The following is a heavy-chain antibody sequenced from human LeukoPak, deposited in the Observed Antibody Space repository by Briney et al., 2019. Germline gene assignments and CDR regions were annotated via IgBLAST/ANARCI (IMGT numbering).Heavy chain of an antibody. CDR1: GFTFSSYA. J-gene: IGHJ6*03. D-gene: IGHD2-2*01. V-gene: IGHV3-21*01. CDR3: ARDRRVRDIVVVPAAMDV. Sequence: GGSLRLSCAASGFTFSSYAMSWVRQAPGKGLEWVSSISSSSSYIYYADSVKGRFTISRDNAKNSLYLQMNSLRAEDTAVYYCARDRRVRDIVVVPAAMDVWGKGTTVTVSS. CDR2: ISSSSSYI.